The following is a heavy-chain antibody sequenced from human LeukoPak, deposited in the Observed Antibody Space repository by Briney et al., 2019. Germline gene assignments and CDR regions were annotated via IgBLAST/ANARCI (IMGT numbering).Heavy chain of an antibody. J-gene: IGHJ4*02. CDR3: ARVTTGGYYNC. CDR1: GGSISSGSYY. V-gene: IGHV4-61*02. CDR2: IYTSGST. Sequence: SQTLSLTCTVSGGSISSGSYYWSWIRQPAGKGLEWIGRIYTSGSTNYNPSLKSRVTISVDTSKNQFSLKLSPVTAADTAVHYCARVTTGGYYNCWGQGTLVTVSS. D-gene: IGHD3-22*01.